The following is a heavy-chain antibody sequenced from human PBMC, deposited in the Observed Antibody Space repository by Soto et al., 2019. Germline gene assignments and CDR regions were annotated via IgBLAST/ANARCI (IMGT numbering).Heavy chain of an antibody. CDR3: ATGLNGPNY. D-gene: IGHD2-8*01. CDR1: QISFSSYW. V-gene: IGHV3-7*01. Sequence: EEQLVESGGGLVQPGGSLKLSCVVSQISFSSYWMTWVRQAPGKGLECVANINQDGSEKYYEDSVKGRFTISRDNTKNSLYLHMKRLRAEDTAVYYCATGLNGPNYWGHGTLVAVSS. J-gene: IGHJ4*01. CDR2: INQDGSEK.